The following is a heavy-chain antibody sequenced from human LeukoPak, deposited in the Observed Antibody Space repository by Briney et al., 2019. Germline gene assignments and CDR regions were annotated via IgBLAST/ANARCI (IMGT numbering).Heavy chain of an antibody. CDR2: ISSRSSYI. D-gene: IGHD2-2*01. CDR1: GFTFSSYS. CDR3: ARDAPDCSSTSCYEDYGMDV. J-gene: IGHJ6*02. V-gene: IGHV3-21*01. Sequence: GGSLRLSCAASGFTFSSYSMNWVRQAPGKGLEWVSSISSRSSYIYYADSVKGRFTISRDNAKNSLYLQMNSLRAEDTAVYYCARDAPDCSSTSCYEDYGMDVWGQGTTVTVSS.